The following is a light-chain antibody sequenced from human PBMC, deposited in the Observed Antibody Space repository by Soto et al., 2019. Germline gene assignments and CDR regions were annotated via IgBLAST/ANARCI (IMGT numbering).Light chain of an antibody. CDR3: QQRSNWPT. CDR2: GAS. J-gene: IGKJ5*01. CDR1: QSVSSN. V-gene: IGKV3-11*01. Sequence: EIVMTQSPGTLSLSPGETATLSCRASQSVSSNYVAWFHQKPGQAPRLLIYGASNRATGIPARFSGSGSGTDFTLTISSLEPEDFAVYYCQQRSNWPTFGQGTRLEIK.